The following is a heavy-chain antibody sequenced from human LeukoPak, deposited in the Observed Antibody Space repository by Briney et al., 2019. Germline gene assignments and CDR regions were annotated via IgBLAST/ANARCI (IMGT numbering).Heavy chain of an antibody. CDR1: GFTFSSYG. J-gene: IGHJ4*02. Sequence: PGGSRRLSWAASGFTFSSYGMHWVRQAPGKGLEWVANIKQEGSEKYYGDSVKGRFTIARDNAKNSLYLQMNSLRAEDTAVYYCAREVVQAHDYWGQGTLVTVSS. V-gene: IGHV3-7*01. CDR3: AREVVQAHDY. D-gene: IGHD3-22*01. CDR2: IKQEGSEK.